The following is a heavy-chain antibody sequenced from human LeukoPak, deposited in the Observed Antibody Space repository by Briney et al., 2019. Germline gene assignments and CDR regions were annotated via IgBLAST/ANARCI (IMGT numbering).Heavy chain of an antibody. D-gene: IGHD6-19*01. V-gene: IGHV4-39*01. CDR3: ARQGSGWHYYYFDY. J-gene: IGHJ4*02. Sequence: GALRLSCAASGFTFSSYAMHWVRQAPGKGGEWMGGIYYSGSTYYNPSIKSRVTISVDTSKNQFSLKLSSVTAAGTAVYYCARQGSGWHYYYFDYWGQGTLVTVSS. CDR1: GFTFSSYAMH. CDR2: IYYSGST.